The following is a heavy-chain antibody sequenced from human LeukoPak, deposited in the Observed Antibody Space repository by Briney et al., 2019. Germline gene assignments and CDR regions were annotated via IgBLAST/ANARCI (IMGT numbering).Heavy chain of an antibody. V-gene: IGHV3-48*01. CDR2: ISSSSNTI. J-gene: IGHJ6*03. D-gene: IGHD3-3*01. Sequence: GGSQRLPCAASGFTFSSYGMNWVRQAPGKGREWVSYISSSSNTIYYAYSVKGRFTISRGNAWNSLYLQMNSLRADYTAVYYCARRITISGVGYYMDVWGKGTTVTVSS. CDR3: ARRITISGVGYYMDV. CDR1: GFTFSSYG.